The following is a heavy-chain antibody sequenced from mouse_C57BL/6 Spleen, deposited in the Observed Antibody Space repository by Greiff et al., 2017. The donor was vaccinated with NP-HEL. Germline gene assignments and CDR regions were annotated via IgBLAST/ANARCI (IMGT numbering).Heavy chain of an antibody. Sequence: EVMLVESGGGLVQPGGSLSLSCAASGFTFTDYYMSWVRQPPGKALEWLGFIRNKDNGYTTEYSASVKGRFTISRDNSQSILYLQMNALRAEDSATYYCARRDYGSREYFDVWGTGTTVTVSS. CDR3: ARRDYGSREYFDV. J-gene: IGHJ1*03. CDR2: IRNKDNGYTT. D-gene: IGHD1-1*01. V-gene: IGHV7-3*01. CDR1: GFTFTDYY.